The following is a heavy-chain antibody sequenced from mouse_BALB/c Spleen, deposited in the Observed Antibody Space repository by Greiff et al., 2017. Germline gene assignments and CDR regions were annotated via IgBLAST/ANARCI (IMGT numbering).Heavy chain of an antibody. CDR2: ISSGSSTI. Sequence: EVKLVESGGGLVQPGGSRKLSCAASGFTFSSFGMHWVRQAPEKGLEWVAYISSGSSTIYYADTVKGRVTISRDNPKNTLYLQMTSLRSEDTAMYYCARGDYDDNWFAYWGQGTLVTVSA. D-gene: IGHD2-4*01. J-gene: IGHJ3*01. CDR1: GFTFSSFG. V-gene: IGHV5-17*02. CDR3: ARGDYDDNWFAY.